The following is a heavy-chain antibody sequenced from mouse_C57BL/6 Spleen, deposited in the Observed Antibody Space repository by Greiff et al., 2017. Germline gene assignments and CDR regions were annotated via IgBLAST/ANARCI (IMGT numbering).Heavy chain of an antibody. J-gene: IGHJ4*01. V-gene: IGHV10-1*01. Sequence: EVKLVESGGGLVQPKGSLKLSCAASGFSFNTYAMNWVRQAPGKGLEWVARIRSKSNNYATYYADSVKDRFTISRDDSESMLYLQMNNLKTEDTAMYYCVRHEGWLYYAMDYWGQGTSVTVSS. CDR1: GFSFNTYA. D-gene: IGHD2-3*01. CDR3: VRHEGWLYYAMDY. CDR2: IRSKSNNYAT.